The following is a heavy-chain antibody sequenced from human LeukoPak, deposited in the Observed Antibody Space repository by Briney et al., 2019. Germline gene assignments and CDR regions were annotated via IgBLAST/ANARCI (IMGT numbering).Heavy chain of an antibody. CDR2: IRYDGSNK. CDR3: AKGGWFGELLYDY. CDR1: GFTFSSYG. Sequence: PGGSLRLSCAASGFTFSSYGMHWARQAPGKGLEWVAFIRYDGSNKYYADSVKGRFTISRDNSKNTLYLQMNSLRAEDTAVYYCAKGGWFGELLYDYWGQGTLVTVSS. J-gene: IGHJ4*02. V-gene: IGHV3-30*02. D-gene: IGHD3-10*01.